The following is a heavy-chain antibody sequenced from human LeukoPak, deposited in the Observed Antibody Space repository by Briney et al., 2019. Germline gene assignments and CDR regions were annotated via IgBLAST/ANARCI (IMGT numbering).Heavy chain of an antibody. D-gene: IGHD3-10*02. CDR1: GFTFSSYE. CDR3: AELGITMIGGV. CDR2: ISSSGTTI. J-gene: IGHJ6*04. V-gene: IGHV3-48*03. Sequence: GGSLRLSCAASGFTFSSYEMNWVRQAPGKGLEWVSYISSSGTTIYYADSVKGRFTISRDNAKNSLYLQMNSLRAEGTAVYYCAELGITMIGGVWGKGTTVTISS.